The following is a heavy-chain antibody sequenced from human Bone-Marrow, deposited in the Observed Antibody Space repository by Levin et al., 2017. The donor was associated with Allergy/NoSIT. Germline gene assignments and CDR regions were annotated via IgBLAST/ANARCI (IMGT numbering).Heavy chain of an antibody. Sequence: GESLKISCQASGFGFITHWLGWVRQRPGKGLEWMGIIHPSDSESNYSPSFEGQVTFSADKSINTAYLQWSSLKASDTAMYYCARRLSGTITFDSWGQGTLVTVSS. CDR2: IHPSDSES. D-gene: IGHD3-10*01. CDR3: ARRLSGTITFDS. J-gene: IGHJ4*02. CDR1: GFGFITHW. V-gene: IGHV5-51*01.